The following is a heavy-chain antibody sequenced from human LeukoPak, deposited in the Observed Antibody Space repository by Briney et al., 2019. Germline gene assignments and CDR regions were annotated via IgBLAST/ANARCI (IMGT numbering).Heavy chain of an antibody. CDR1: GGSFSGYY. Sequence: SETLSLTCAVYGGSFSGYYWSCIRQPPGKGLEWIGYIYYSGSTNYNPSLKSRVTISVDTSKNQFSLKLSSVTAADTAVYYCARERGPRYYFDYWGQGTLVTVSS. V-gene: IGHV4-59*01. D-gene: IGHD3-16*01. CDR2: IYYSGST. J-gene: IGHJ4*02. CDR3: ARERGPRYYFDY.